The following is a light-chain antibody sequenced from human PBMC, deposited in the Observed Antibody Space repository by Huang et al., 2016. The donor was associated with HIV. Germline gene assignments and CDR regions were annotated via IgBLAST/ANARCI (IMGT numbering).Light chain of an antibody. CDR3: QQRSDWQFT. CDR1: QSVSSS. J-gene: IGKJ3*01. CDR2: DAS. Sequence: EIVLTQSPATLSLSPGERATLSCRASQSVSSSLAWYQQRPGQVPRLLIYDASNRATGVPARFSGSGSVTDFTLTISSLEPEDFAVYYCQQRSDWQFTFGPGTKVDIK. V-gene: IGKV3-11*01.